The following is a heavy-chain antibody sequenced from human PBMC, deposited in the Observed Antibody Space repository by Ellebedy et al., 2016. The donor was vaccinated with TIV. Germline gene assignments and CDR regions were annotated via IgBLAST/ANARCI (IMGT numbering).Heavy chain of an antibody. V-gene: IGHV4-59*08. J-gene: IGHJ5*02. D-gene: IGHD5-18*01. CDR2: IYYSGST. Sequence: MPSETLSLTCTVSGGSISSYYWSWIRQPPGKGLEWIGYIYYSGSTNYNPSLKSRVTISVDTSKNQFSLKLSSVTAADTAVYYCARQIIRHTAMANWFDPWGQGTLVTVSS. CDR1: GGSISSYY. CDR3: ARQIIRHTAMANWFDP.